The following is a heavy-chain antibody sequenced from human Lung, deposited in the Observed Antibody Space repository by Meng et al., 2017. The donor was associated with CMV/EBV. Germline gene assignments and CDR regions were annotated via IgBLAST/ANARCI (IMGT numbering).Heavy chain of an antibody. V-gene: IGHV3-23*01. Sequence: GESXKISCAASGFTFSSYAMTWIRQAPGKGLEWVSATSGSGGGTYYADSVKGRFAISRDNSKNILYLQMNSLRAEDTAVYYCAKECGFSYGCYCDSWGQGTXVTVSS. CDR2: TSGSGGGT. CDR3: AKECGFSYGCYCDS. D-gene: IGHD5-18*01. CDR1: GFTFSSYA. J-gene: IGHJ4*02.